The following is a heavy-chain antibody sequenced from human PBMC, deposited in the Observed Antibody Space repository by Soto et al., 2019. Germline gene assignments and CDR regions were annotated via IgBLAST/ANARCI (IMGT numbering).Heavy chain of an antibody. Sequence: QVQLVESGGGVVQPGRSLRLSCAASGFTFSSYGMHWVRQAPGKGLEWVAVISYDGSNKYYADSVKGRFTISRDNSKNTLYLELSSLRAEDTAVYYCAKVRTTRLVFSHYLDYWGQGTLVTVSS. CDR2: ISYDGSNK. V-gene: IGHV3-30*18. J-gene: IGHJ4*02. CDR1: GFTFSSYG. CDR3: AKVRTTRLVFSHYLDY. D-gene: IGHD3-3*02.